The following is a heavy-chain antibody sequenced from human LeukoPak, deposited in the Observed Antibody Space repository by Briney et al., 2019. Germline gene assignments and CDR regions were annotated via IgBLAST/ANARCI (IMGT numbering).Heavy chain of an antibody. Sequence: SETLSLTCTVSGGSISSGGYYWSWIRQLSGKGLEWIGYIYYSGSTYYNPSLKSRVTISVDTSKNQFSLKLSSVTAADTAVYYCAREDGDILTGFDYWGQGTLVTVSS. CDR1: GGSISSGGYY. CDR2: IYYSGST. J-gene: IGHJ4*02. D-gene: IGHD3-9*01. CDR3: AREDGDILTGFDY. V-gene: IGHV4-31*03.